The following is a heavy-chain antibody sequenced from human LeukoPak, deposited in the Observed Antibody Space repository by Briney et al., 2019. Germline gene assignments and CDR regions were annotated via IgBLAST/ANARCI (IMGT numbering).Heavy chain of an antibody. D-gene: IGHD1-26*01. J-gene: IGHJ4*02. V-gene: IGHV4-39*01. Sequence: SETLSLTCTVSGGSIRSSSYYWGWIRQPTGKRLEWSGTIYYSGSTYYNPSLKSRVTISVDTSKNQFSLKLSSVTAADTAVYYCARPNTGGIYSYFDYWGQGTLVTVSS. CDR1: GGSIRSSSYY. CDR2: IYYSGST. CDR3: ARPNTGGIYSYFDY.